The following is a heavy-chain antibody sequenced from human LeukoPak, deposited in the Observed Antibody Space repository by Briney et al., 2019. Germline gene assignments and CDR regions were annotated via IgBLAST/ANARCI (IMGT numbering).Heavy chain of an antibody. CDR2: ISGGT. CDR3: ARSTMVTSSWFDP. D-gene: IGHD4-17*01. V-gene: IGHV1-2*02. J-gene: IGHJ5*02. CDR1: GYTFTDYY. Sequence: ASVKVSCKASGYTFTDYYIHWVRQAPGQGLEWMGWISGGTNYAQKFQGRVTMTRDTSISTAYMELDTLRSDDTAVYFCARSTMVTSSWFDPWGQGTLVTVSS.